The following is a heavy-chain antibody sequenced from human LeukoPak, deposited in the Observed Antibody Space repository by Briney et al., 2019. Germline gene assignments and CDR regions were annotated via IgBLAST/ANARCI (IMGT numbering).Heavy chain of an antibody. J-gene: IGHJ4*02. CDR2: VKSKTHGGTT. Sequence: GGSLRLSCAASGFTFSDAWMSWVRQAPGKGLEWVGRVKSKTHGGTTAYAAPVKGRFTISRDDSKTTVYLQMNSLKSEDAALHCCTTERPYFDNWGQGTLVTVSS. CDR3: TTERPYFDN. V-gene: IGHV3-15*01. CDR1: GFTFSDAW.